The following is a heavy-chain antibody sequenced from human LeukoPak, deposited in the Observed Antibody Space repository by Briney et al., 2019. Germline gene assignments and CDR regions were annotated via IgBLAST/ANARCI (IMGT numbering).Heavy chain of an antibody. CDR3: ASPRGYSDAFDI. V-gene: IGHV1-69*05. CDR1: GGTFSSYA. Sequence: GASVKVSCKASGGTFSSYAISWVRQAPGQGLEWMGGIIPIFGTANYAQKFQGRVTITTDESTSTAYMELSSLRSEDTAVYYCASPRGYSDAFDIWGQGTMVTVSS. CDR2: IIPIFGTA. J-gene: IGHJ3*02. D-gene: IGHD5-18*01.